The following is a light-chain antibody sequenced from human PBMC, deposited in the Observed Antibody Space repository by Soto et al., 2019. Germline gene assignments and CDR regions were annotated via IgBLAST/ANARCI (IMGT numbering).Light chain of an antibody. CDR2: DVT. Sequence: QSALTQPASVSGSPGQSITISCTGTSSDVGAYNYVSWYQQHPGNAPKLMIYDVTNRPSGVSNRFSGSKSGNTASLTISGLQAEDEADYYCSSYTSSSTLVVFGGGTKLTVL. V-gene: IGLV2-14*01. J-gene: IGLJ2*01. CDR1: SSDVGAYNY. CDR3: SSYTSSSTLVV.